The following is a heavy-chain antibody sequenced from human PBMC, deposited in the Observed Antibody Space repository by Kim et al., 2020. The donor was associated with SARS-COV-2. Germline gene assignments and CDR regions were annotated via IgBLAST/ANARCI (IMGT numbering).Heavy chain of an antibody. CDR3: AASTTVTTELDY. Sequence: GGSLRLSCAASGFTFSSYSMNWVRQAPGKGLEWVSSISSSSSYIYYADSVKGRFTISRDNAKNSLYLQMNSLRAEDTAVYYCAASTTVTTELDYWGQGTQVTVSS. J-gene: IGHJ4*02. D-gene: IGHD4-17*01. CDR2: ISSSSSYI. V-gene: IGHV3-21*01. CDR1: GFTFSSYS.